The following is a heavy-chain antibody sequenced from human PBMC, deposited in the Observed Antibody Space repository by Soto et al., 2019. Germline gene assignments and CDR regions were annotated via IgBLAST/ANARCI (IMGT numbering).Heavy chain of an antibody. Sequence: ELQLLESGGGLVQPGGSLRLSCVASEFTFSSYAMSWVRQAPGKGLEWVSAISGSGGSTYYADSVQGRFAVSRDNSKSTLYLQMNSLRDEDTAVYYCAKVPTGEMGTVFQAFDIWGPGTTVTVSS. J-gene: IGHJ3*02. CDR3: AKVPTGEMGTVFQAFDI. D-gene: IGHD1-26*01. CDR2: ISGSGGST. CDR1: EFTFSSYA. V-gene: IGHV3-23*01.